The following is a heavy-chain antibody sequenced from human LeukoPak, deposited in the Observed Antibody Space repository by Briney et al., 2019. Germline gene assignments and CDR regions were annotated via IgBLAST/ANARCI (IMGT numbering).Heavy chain of an antibody. CDR3: ATWAGTKYASGWYPPLDY. D-gene: IGHD6-19*01. CDR1: GGSISSYY. Sequence: SETLSLTCTGSGGSISSYYWSWIRQPAGKGLEWIRRIYASGSTNYNPSLKSRVTMSIDTSKNPFSLKLSSATAADTAVYYCATWAGTKYASGWYPPLDYSGLGILVTVSS. V-gene: IGHV4-4*07. J-gene: IGHJ4*02. CDR2: IYASGST.